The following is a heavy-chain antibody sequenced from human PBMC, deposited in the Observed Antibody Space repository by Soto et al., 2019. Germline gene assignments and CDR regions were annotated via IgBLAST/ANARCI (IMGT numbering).Heavy chain of an antibody. D-gene: IGHD2-15*01. CDR1: GWSFSGYY. Sequence: QVQLQQWGAGLLKPSETLSLTCAVYGWSFSGYYCSWIRQPPGKGLEWIGEINHSGSTNYNPSLKSRFTTSVDTSKNQFSLKLRSVTAADKAVYYCASQICSGGSCYLALTYCGQGTLVTVSS. CDR3: ASQICSGGSCYLALTY. V-gene: IGHV4-34*01. J-gene: IGHJ4*02. CDR2: INHSGST.